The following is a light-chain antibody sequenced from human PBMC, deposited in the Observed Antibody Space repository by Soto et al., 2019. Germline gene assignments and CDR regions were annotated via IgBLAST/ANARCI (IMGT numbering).Light chain of an antibody. CDR1: KNVGKH. Sequence: DIQITQPPSSLSASVGDTVTITCRASKNVGKHLNWYQYKPGEAPKFMIYASSSLPSGVPSRFSGSGSGTDFTLTINSLLPEDFATYYCQQGYTLAITFGQGTRLEI. J-gene: IGKJ5*01. V-gene: IGKV1-39*01. CDR3: QQGYTLAIT. CDR2: ASS.